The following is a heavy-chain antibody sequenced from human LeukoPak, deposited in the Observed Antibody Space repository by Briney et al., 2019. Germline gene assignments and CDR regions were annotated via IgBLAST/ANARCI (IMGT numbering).Heavy chain of an antibody. CDR2: IWYDGSNK. CDR1: GFTFSSYG. V-gene: IGHV3-33*01. CDR3: ARDGQLAATATPYYFDY. J-gene: IGHJ4*02. Sequence: GGSLRLSCAASGFTFSSYGMHWVRQAPGKGLEWVAVIWYDGSNKYYADSVKGRFTISRDNSKNTLYLQMNSLRAEDTAVYYCARDGQLAATATPYYFDYWGQGTLVTVSS. D-gene: IGHD2-15*01.